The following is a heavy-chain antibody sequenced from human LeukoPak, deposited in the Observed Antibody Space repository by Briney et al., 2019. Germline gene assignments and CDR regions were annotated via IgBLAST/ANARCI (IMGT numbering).Heavy chain of an antibody. D-gene: IGHD6-19*01. V-gene: IGHV3-30-3*01. CDR3: ARGYSSGWYPKYFQH. J-gene: IGHJ1*01. Sequence: GGSLRLSCAASGFTFSSYAMHWVRQAPGKGLEWVAAISYDGSNKYYADSVKGRFTISRDNSKNTLYLQMNSLRAEDTAVYYCARGYSSGWYPKYFQHWGQGTLVTVSS. CDR2: ISYDGSNK. CDR1: GFTFSSYA.